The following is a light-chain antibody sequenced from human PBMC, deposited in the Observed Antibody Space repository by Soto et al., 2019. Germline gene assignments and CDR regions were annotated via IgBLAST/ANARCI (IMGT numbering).Light chain of an antibody. CDR2: GAS. Sequence: EIVMTQSPATLSVSPGERATLSCRASQSVSSNLAWYQQKPGQAPRLLIYGASTRATGIPARFSGSGSGTDFTLTISSLQSEDFAVYYCQQYKNWPPCTFGQGTKVEIK. CDR1: QSVSSN. V-gene: IGKV3-15*01. CDR3: QQYKNWPPCT. J-gene: IGKJ1*01.